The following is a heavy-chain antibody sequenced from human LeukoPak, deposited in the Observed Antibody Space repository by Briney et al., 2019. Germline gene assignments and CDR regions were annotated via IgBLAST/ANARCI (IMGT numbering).Heavy chain of an antibody. Sequence: GGSLRLSCVASGFTFSSYDMHWVRQAPGKGLEWVAVMSYDGINKCNADSVKGRFIISRDNSNNTLYLQMNSLRAEDTAVYYCARTPQKSYNILTGYPFDYWGQGTLVTVSS. V-gene: IGHV3-30*19. CDR3: ARTPQKSYNILTGYPFDY. CDR1: GFTFSSYD. D-gene: IGHD3-9*01. J-gene: IGHJ4*02. CDR2: MSYDGINK.